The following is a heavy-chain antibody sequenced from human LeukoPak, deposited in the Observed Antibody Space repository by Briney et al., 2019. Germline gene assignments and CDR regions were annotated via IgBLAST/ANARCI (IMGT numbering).Heavy chain of an antibody. D-gene: IGHD2-2*01. J-gene: IGHJ6*03. CDR3: ARAREYQLPIYYYYYYMDV. CDR1: GFTFSNYA. Sequence: GGSLRLSCAASGFTFSNYALTWVRQAPGKGLEWVSTISGSGGSTYYADSVKGRFTISRDNSKNTLYLQMNSLRAEDTAVYYCARAREYQLPIYYYYYYMDVWGKGTTVTVSS. V-gene: IGHV3-23*01. CDR2: ISGSGGST.